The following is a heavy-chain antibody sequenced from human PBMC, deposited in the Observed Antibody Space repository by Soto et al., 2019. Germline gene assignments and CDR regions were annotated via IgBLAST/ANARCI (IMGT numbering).Heavy chain of an antibody. Sequence: QVQLQESGPGLVQPSHTLSLTCSVSGDSIMSRDYYWSWIRLPPGKGLEWIGYIYDSAITNYNPSLKSRVSISVDTSKNQFSLKMTSVTAANTSVYYCASAQTVVMSIIWEVWGKGTTVTDTS. CDR1: GDSIMSRDYY. CDR3: ASAQTVVMSIIWEV. CDR2: IYDSAIT. V-gene: IGHV4-30-4*01. J-gene: IGHJ6*04. D-gene: IGHD3-10*01.